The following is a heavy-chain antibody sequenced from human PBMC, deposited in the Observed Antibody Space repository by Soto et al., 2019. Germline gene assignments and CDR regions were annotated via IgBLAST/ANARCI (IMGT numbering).Heavy chain of an antibody. CDR1: GGSVSSNSAA. J-gene: IGHJ4*02. CDR2: TYYRSKWYN. Sequence: SQTLSLTCGISGGSVSSNSAARNWLRQSPSRGLEWLGRTYYRSKWYNDYAVSVESRITINPDTSKNHFSLQLNFVTPEDTAVYFCARGEQYSGRIFDYWGQGTLVTVSS. D-gene: IGHD1-26*01. V-gene: IGHV6-1*01. CDR3: ARGEQYSGRIFDY.